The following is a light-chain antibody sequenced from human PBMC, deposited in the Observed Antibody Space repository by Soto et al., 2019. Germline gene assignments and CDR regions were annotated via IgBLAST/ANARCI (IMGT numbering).Light chain of an antibody. V-gene: IGKV3-20*01. CDR2: GAS. CDR1: LSDSSRY. J-gene: IGKJ5*01. CDR3: QQYGSSPFT. Sequence: EIVLTQSPGTLSLSPGERATLSRRASLSDSSRYLAWYQQKPGQAPRLLIYGASNRATGIPDRFSGSGSGTDFTLTISRLEPEDFAVYYCQQYGSSPFTFGQGTRLEIK.